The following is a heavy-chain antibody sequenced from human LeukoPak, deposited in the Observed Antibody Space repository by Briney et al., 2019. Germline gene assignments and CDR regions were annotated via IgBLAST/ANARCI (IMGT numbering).Heavy chain of an antibody. V-gene: IGHV1-24*01. CDR1: GYTLTELS. CDR3: ATQRPDIVLMVYARDAFDI. D-gene: IGHD2-8*01. J-gene: IGHJ3*02. Sequence: ASVKVSCKVSGYTLTELSMHWVRQAPGKGLEWMGGFDPEDGETIYAQKFQGRVTMTEDTPTDTAYMELSSLRSEDTAVYYCATQRPDIVLMVYARDAFDIWGQGTMVTVSS. CDR2: FDPEDGET.